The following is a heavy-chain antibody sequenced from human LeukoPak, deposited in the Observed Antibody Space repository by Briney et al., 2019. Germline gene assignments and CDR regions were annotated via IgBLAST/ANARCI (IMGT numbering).Heavy chain of an antibody. Sequence: SETLSLTCTVSGGSISPYYWSWIRQPPGKGLEWVGYVYYSGSTNYNPSLKSRVTISVDTSKSQFSLKLTSVTAADTAVYYCARGGGSGRGNWFDPWGQGSLVIVSS. CDR2: VYYSGST. V-gene: IGHV4-59*01. CDR1: GGSISPYY. CDR3: ARGGGSGRGNWFDP. D-gene: IGHD3-10*01. J-gene: IGHJ5*02.